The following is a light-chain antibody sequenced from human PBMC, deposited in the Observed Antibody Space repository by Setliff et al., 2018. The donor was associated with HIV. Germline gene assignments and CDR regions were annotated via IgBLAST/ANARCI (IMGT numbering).Light chain of an antibody. J-gene: IGKJ2*04. V-gene: IGKV3-11*01. CDR2: HSS. CDR1: QSVNSY. Sequence: EIVLTQFPATLSLSPGERASLSCRASQSVNSYLAWYQQKPGQAPRLLMFHSSTRATGIPARFSGSGSGTDFTLTISSLEPEDFAVYYCHHQGSFGQGTKVDIK. CDR3: HHQGS.